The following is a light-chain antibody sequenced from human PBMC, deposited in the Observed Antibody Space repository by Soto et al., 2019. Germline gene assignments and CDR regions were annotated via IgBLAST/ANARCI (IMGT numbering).Light chain of an antibody. Sequence: DIQMTQSPSSLSASVGDRITITCQASQDISDSLNWYQQKPGRAPNLLIYAASNLETGVPSRFSGSGSGTDFTFTITGLQPEDIATYYGHQYSKPPHTCGGGTKVEIK. V-gene: IGKV1-33*01. CDR2: AAS. CDR3: HQYSKPPHT. CDR1: QDISDS. J-gene: IGKJ4*01.